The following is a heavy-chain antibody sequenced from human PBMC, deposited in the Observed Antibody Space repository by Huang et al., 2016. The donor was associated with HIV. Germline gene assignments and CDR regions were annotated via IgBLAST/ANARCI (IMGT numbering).Heavy chain of an antibody. CDR2: ISYDAKTK. V-gene: IGHV3-30*18. D-gene: IGHD6-13*01. CDR1: GFTLSSYG. CDR3: AKGGSAAAVLDF. J-gene: IGHJ4*02. Sequence: QVQLVESGGGVVQPGRSLRISCAASGFTLSSYGMHWVRQDPGKGLGWVAVISYDAKTKDYADSGKGRFSISRENSKTTVYLQLNSLRLEDTAVYYCAKGGSAAAVLDFWGQGTLVTVSS.